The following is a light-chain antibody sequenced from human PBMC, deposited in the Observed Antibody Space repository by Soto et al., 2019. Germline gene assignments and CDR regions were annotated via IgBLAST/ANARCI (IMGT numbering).Light chain of an antibody. Sequence: EIVLTQSPGTLSLSPGERATLSCRASQSVSNSYLAWYQQKPGQASRLLIYGASSRATGIPDRFSGSGSGTDFTLTISRLEPEDFAVYYCQQYGSSPLTFGQGTKVEIK. V-gene: IGKV3-20*01. CDR1: QSVSNSY. J-gene: IGKJ1*01. CDR2: GAS. CDR3: QQYGSSPLT.